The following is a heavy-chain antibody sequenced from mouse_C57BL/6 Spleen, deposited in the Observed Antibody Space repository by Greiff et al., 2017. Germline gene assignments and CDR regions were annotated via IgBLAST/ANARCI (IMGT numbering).Heavy chain of an antibody. J-gene: IGHJ2*01. D-gene: IGHD1-1*01. CDR2: ISSGSGTI. Sequence: EVQLVESGGGLVKPGGSLKLSCAASGFTFSDYGMHWVRQAPEKGLEWVAYISSGSGTINYADKVKGRFTISRDNATNTLFLQMTSLRSEDTAMYYCAKGTTVVAPDCWGQGTTLTVAS. CDR1: GFTFSDYG. V-gene: IGHV5-17*01. CDR3: AKGTTVVAPDC.